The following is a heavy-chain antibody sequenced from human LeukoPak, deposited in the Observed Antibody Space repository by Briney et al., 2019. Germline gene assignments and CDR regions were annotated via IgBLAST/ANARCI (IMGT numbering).Heavy chain of an antibody. D-gene: IGHD2-15*01. CDR3: GRWGIEAALDS. Sequence: GGSLRLSCAASGFTFRNYWISWVRQAPGKGLEWVANIRPDGSDKYYVDSVKGRFTISRDNAQNSLSLQMNSLRGEDSGVYYCGRWGIEAALDSWGQGTLVTVSS. CDR2: IRPDGSDK. V-gene: IGHV3-7*01. CDR1: GFTFRNYW. J-gene: IGHJ5*02.